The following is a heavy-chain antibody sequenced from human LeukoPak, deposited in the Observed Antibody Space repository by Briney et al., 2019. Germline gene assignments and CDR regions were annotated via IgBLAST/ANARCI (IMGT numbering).Heavy chain of an antibody. CDR3: AREAWFGEFPSSYYMDV. J-gene: IGHJ6*03. CDR1: GGYISSSNCY. D-gene: IGHD3-10*01. V-gene: IGHV4-39*07. Sequence: PSETLSLTCTVSGGYISSSNCYWVWIRQPPGKGLEWVASIFYSGSTYFNPSLKSRVTILVDTSKNQFSLKLSSVTAADTAMYYCAREAWFGEFPSSYYMDVWGKGTTVTISS. CDR2: IFYSGST.